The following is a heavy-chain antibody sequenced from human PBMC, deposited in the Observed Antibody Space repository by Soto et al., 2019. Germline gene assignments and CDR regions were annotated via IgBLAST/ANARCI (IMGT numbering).Heavy chain of an antibody. J-gene: IGHJ3*01. CDR3: TTVGYRDYGLALAV. V-gene: IGHV3-15*01. Sequence: EVRLVESGGGLVKPGGSLRLSCAASGFTFSNAWMSWVRQAPGKGLEWVGRIKSQTDGGTTHYAAPVKARFTISRDDSRATLYLQMSSLTTDDTAMYYCTTVGYRDYGLALAVWGQGKLVTVSS. D-gene: IGHD4-17*01. CDR1: GFTFSNAW. CDR2: IKSQTDGGTT.